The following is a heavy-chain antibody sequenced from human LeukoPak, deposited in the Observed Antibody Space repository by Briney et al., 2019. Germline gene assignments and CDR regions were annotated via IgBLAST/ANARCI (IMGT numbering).Heavy chain of an antibody. D-gene: IGHD2-2*02. J-gene: IGHJ6*02. CDR3: ASLRCSSTSCYIGYYGMDV. CDR2: INHSGST. V-gene: IGHV4-34*01. CDR1: GGSFSGYY. Sequence: SETLSLTCAVYGGSFSGYYWSWIRQPPGRGLEWIGEINHSGSTNYNPSLKSRVTISVDTSKNQFSLKLSSVTAADTAVYYCASLRCSSTSCYIGYYGMDVWGQGTTVTVSS.